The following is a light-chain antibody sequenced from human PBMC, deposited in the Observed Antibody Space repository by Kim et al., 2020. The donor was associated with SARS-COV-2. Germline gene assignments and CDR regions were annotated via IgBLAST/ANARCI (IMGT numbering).Light chain of an antibody. CDR3: QQYYSLPLT. CDR2: WAS. Sequence: ATLNCRSARSVLSTFNNKNQVAWYQQKPGQSPELLIYWASTRESGVPDRFSGSGSGTDFTLTINNLQAEDVAIYYCQQYYSLPLTFGGGTKVDIK. V-gene: IGKV4-1*01. J-gene: IGKJ4*01. CDR1: RSVLSTFNNKNQ.